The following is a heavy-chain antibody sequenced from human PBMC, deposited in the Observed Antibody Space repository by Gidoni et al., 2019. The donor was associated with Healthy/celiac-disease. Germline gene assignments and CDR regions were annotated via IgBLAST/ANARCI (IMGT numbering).Heavy chain of an antibody. D-gene: IGHD3-10*01. V-gene: IGHV3-49*05. CDR3: TRDRWFDENYYYSYMDV. CDR1: GFTWGDEA. Sequence: EVQRVESGGGLVKPGRSRRLSGTAAGFTWGDEAMSWFRQAPGKGLEWVCFIRSTAYGGTTDYAASVKDRFTISRDDSKSIAYLQMNSLKTEDTAVYYCTRDRWFDENYYYSYMDVWGKGTTVTVSS. CDR2: IRSTAYGGTT. J-gene: IGHJ6*03.